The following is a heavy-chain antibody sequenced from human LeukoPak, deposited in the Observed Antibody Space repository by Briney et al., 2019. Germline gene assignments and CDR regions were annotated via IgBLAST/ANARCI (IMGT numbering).Heavy chain of an antibody. Sequence: GGSLRLSCAASGFTFSSYGMHWVRQAPGKGLEWVAFILYDGSNKYYADSVKGRFTISRDNSKNTLYLQMNSLRAEDTAVYYCAKVYCSSTSCYPHYYYYYYMDVWGKGTTVTVSS. D-gene: IGHD2-2*01. CDR3: AKVYCSSTSCYPHYYYYYYMDV. CDR2: ILYDGSNK. V-gene: IGHV3-30*02. CDR1: GFTFSSYG. J-gene: IGHJ6*03.